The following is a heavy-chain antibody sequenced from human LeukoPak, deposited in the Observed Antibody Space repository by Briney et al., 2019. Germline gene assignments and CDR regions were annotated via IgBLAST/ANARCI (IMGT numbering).Heavy chain of an antibody. CDR1: GFTFSSYA. J-gene: IGHJ4*02. V-gene: IGHV3-30-3*01. D-gene: IGHD6-19*01. Sequence: GGSLRLSCAASGFTFSSYAMHWVRQAPGKGLEWVAVISYDGSNKYYADSVKGRFTISRDNSKNTLYLQMNSLRAEDTAVYYCAKDKALYSSDLFDYWGQGTLVTVSS. CDR3: AKDKALYSSDLFDY. CDR2: ISYDGSNK.